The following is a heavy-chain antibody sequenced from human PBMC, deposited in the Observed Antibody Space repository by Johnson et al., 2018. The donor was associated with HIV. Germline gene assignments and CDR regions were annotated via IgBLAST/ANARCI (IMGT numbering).Heavy chain of an antibody. CDR1: GFNFSSYA. CDR2: IRYDGDNK. D-gene: IGHD3-10*02. J-gene: IGHJ3*02. V-gene: IGHV3-30*02. CDR3: ARDFMYAFDI. Sequence: QVQLVESGGGLVQRGGSLRLSCVASGFNFSSYAMSWVRQAPGKGLEWVAFIRYDGDNKYYGDSVKGRFTISRDNSKNTLYLQMNSLRAEDTAVYYCARDFMYAFDIWGQGTMVTVSS.